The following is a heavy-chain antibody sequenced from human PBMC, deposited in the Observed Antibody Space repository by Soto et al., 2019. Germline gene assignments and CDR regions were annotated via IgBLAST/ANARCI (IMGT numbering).Heavy chain of an antibody. CDR1: GFTFTDYY. Sequence: QVRLVESGGGLVKPGGSLRLSCAASGFTFTDYYMSWFRQAPGKGLEWVSQISSTGATIYYADSVKGRFTISRDNAENSLYLQMTSLRGEDPAMYYCALRFMFRGAFDPWGQGTLVTVSS. V-gene: IGHV3-11*01. CDR2: ISSTGATI. D-gene: IGHD3-10*01. CDR3: ALRFMFRGAFDP. J-gene: IGHJ5*02.